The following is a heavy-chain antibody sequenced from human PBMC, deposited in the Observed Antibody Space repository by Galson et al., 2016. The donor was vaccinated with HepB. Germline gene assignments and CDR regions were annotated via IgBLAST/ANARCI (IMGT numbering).Heavy chain of an antibody. CDR3: TTLSGTYYYSFDV. V-gene: IGHV1-24*01. D-gene: IGHD1-26*01. J-gene: IGHJ6*02. CDR2: ADPQNGET. Sequence: SVKVSCRVSRSTLSEVSMHWVRQAPGKGLEWMGGADPQNGETVYAQRFQGRVIMTEDTSTDTAYMEVSSLRSEDTAMYYCTTLSGTYYYSFDVWGPGTTVSVSS. CDR1: RSTLSEVS.